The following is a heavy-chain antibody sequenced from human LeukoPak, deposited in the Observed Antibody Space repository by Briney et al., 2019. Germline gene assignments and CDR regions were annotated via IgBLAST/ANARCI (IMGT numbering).Heavy chain of an antibody. V-gene: IGHV3-49*03. D-gene: IGHD3-10*01. CDR2: IRSKAYGGTT. J-gene: IGHJ4*02. CDR1: GFTFGDYA. CDR3: TTEGYGSGSYYPGPDY. Sequence: GRSLRLSCTASGFTFGDYAMSWFRQAPGKGLEWVGFIRSKAYGGTTEYAAYVKGRFTISRDDSKSIAYLQMNSLKTEDTAVYYCTTEGYGSGSYYPGPDYWGQGTLVTVSS.